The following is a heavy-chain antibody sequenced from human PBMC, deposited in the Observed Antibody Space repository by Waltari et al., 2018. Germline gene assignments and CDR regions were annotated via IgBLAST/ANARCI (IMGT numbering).Heavy chain of an antibody. D-gene: IGHD3-16*01. Sequence: QVQLRESGPGLVKPSQTLSLTCVVSDGSITSTAFYWSWIRQPAGKGLEWIGRVYGSGYTKYNPSLRSRVTITRDTSQRQISLKLSSVTASDTAVYYCARERGDEYYYLDVWGKGTTVTVSS. CDR1: DGSITSTAFY. J-gene: IGHJ6*03. CDR3: ARERGDEYYYLDV. V-gene: IGHV4-61*02. CDR2: VYGSGYT.